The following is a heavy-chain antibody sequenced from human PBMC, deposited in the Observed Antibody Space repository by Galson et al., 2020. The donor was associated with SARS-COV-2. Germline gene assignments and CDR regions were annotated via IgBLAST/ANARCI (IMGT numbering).Heavy chain of an antibody. Sequence: GGSLRLSCAASGFTFSSYWMHWVRQAPGKGLVWVSRINSDGSSTSYADSVKGRFTISRDNAKNTLYLQMNSLRAEDTAVYYCALAGYYDFWSGYYSLYYYYYYMDVWGKGTTVTVSS. CDR2: INSDGSST. V-gene: IGHV3-74*01. CDR3: ALAGYYDFWSGYYSLYYYYYYMDV. J-gene: IGHJ6*03. CDR1: GFTFSSYW. D-gene: IGHD3-3*01.